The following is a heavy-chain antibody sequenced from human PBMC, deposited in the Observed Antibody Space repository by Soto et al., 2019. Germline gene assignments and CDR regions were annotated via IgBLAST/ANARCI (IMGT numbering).Heavy chain of an antibody. Sequence: QITLNESGPTQVKPRQTLTLTCTFSGFSLTTSGVGVGWIRQSAGKAPEWLALIYWDDDTRYSPSLKSRLTITKDTSKNQVVLTMADLDPADTATYYCAHRVLRTVFGLVTTTAIYFDFWGQGTPVAVSS. CDR1: GFSLTTSGVG. J-gene: IGHJ4*02. V-gene: IGHV2-5*02. CDR2: IYWDDDT. CDR3: AHRVLRTVFGLVTTTAIYFDF. D-gene: IGHD3-3*01.